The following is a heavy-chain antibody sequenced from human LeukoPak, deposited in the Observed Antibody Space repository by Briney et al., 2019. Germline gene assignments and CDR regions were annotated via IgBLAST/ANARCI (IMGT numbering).Heavy chain of an antibody. Sequence: SVKVSCKASGGTFTRDAINWVRQAPGQGLEWMWGIIPMFGTANYAQKFQGRVTITADESTRTAYMELSSMRSEDTAVYYCARGGHDSGYYGMEVWGQGTTVTVSS. J-gene: IGHJ6*02. CDR3: ARGGHDSGYYGMEV. V-gene: IGHV1-69*13. CDR2: IIPMFGTA. D-gene: IGHD1-26*01. CDR1: GGTFTRDA.